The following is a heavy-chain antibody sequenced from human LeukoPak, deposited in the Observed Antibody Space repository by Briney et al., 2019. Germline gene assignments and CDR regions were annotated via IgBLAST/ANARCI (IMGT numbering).Heavy chain of an antibody. CDR1: GGTFSSYA. J-gene: IGHJ4*02. CDR3: ARERYSSSWYGDDDY. Sequence: GASVKVSCKASGGTFSSYAISWVRQAPGQGLEWMGRIVPILGIANYAQKFQGRVTITADKSTSTAYMELSSLRSEDTAVYYCARERYSSSWYGDDDYWGQGTLVTVSS. V-gene: IGHV1-69*04. CDR2: IVPILGIA. D-gene: IGHD6-13*01.